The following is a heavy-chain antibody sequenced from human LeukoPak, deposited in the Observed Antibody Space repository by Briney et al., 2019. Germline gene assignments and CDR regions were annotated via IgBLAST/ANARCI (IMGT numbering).Heavy chain of an antibody. CDR1: GGSISSYY. CDR2: IYYSGST. D-gene: IGHD3-3*01. Sequence: SETLSLTCTVSGGSISSYYWSWIRQPPGKGLEWIGYIYYSGSTNYNPSLKSRVTISVDTSKNQFSLKLSSVTAADTAVYYCATYPRVPDERITIFGVVSLAHNWFDPWGQGTLVTVSS. V-gene: IGHV4-59*01. CDR3: ATYPRVPDERITIFGVVSLAHNWFDP. J-gene: IGHJ5*02.